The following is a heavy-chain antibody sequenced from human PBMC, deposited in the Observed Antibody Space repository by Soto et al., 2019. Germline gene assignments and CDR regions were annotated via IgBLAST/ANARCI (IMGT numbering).Heavy chain of an antibody. D-gene: IGHD3-16*02. CDR2: IHDTGRT. CDR1: GDSLSTYY. V-gene: IGHV4-4*07. CDR3: ARESVSGTYRFDS. J-gene: IGHJ4*02. Sequence: SETLSLTCTVSGDSLSTYYWSWIRQPAGERLEWIGRIHDTGRTNYNPSLKSRVTMSVDTSKNQFSLRVNSVTAADTAVYYCARESVSGTYRFDSWGQGTLVTVSS.